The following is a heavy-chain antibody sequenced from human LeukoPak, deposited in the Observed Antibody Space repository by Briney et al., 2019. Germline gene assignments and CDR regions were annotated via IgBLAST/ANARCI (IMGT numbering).Heavy chain of an antibody. V-gene: IGHV3-23*01. CDR3: AKDHRGYSGYEYDY. D-gene: IGHD5-12*01. J-gene: IGHJ4*02. Sequence: GGSLRLSCAASGFTLSSHWMDWVRQAPGKGREWVSAISGSGGSTYYADSVKGRFTISRDNSKNTLYLQMNSLRAEDTAVYYCAKDHRGYSGYEYDYWGQGTLVTVSS. CDR2: ISGSGGST. CDR1: GFTLSSHW.